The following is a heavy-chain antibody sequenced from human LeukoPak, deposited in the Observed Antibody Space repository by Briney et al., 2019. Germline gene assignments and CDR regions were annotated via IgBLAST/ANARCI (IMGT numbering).Heavy chain of an antibody. CDR1: GFTFDDYA. J-gene: IGHJ3*02. Sequence: PGGSLRLSCAASGFTFDDYAMHWVRQAPGKGLEWVSGISWNSGSIGYADSVKGRFTISRDNAKNSLYLQMNSLRAEDTALYYCAKRLSPNYYDSSGYPGAFDIWGQGTMVTVSS. V-gene: IGHV3-9*01. CDR2: ISWNSGSI. CDR3: AKRLSPNYYDSSGYPGAFDI. D-gene: IGHD3-22*01.